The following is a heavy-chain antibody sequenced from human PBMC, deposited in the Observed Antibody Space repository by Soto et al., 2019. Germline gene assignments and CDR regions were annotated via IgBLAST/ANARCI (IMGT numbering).Heavy chain of an antibody. CDR3: AKEQQLVPTDLLDY. CDR2: ISYDGSNK. D-gene: IGHD6-13*01. J-gene: IGHJ4*02. CDR1: GFTFSSYG. V-gene: IGHV3-30*18. Sequence: QVQLVESGGGVVQPGRSLRLSCAASGFTFSSYGMHWVRQAPGKGLEWVAVISYDGSNKYYADSVKGRFTISRDNSKNTLYLQMNSLRAEDTAVYYCAKEQQLVPTDLLDYWGQGTLVTVSS.